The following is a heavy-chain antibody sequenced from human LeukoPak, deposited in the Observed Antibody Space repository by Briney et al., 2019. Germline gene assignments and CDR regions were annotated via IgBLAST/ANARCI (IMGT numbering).Heavy chain of an antibody. CDR1: GYTFSGYY. V-gene: IGHV1-2*02. CDR3: AKSSGSAWSFDY. J-gene: IGHJ4*02. CDR2: INPNSGGT. D-gene: IGHD6-25*01. Sequence: ASVKVSCKPSGYTFSGYYMHWVRQAPGQGLEWMGWINPNSGGTNYEQKFQGRVTMTRDTSISTAYMELSRLRSDDTAVYYCAKSSGSAWSFDYWGQGTLVTVSS.